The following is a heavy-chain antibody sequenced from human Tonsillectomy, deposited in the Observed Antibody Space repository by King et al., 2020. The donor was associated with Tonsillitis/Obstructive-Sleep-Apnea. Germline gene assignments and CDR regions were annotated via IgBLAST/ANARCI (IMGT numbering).Heavy chain of an antibody. V-gene: IGHV4-59*01. Sequence: VQLQESGPGLVKPSETLSLTCTVSGDSISSYYWSWIRQPPGKGLEWIGYIYYSGSTNYNPSLKSRVTISIGTSKNQFSLKLTSLTAADTAVYYCARDWGLAVTGSIWGQGTLVTVSS. J-gene: IGHJ4*02. CDR3: ARDWGLAVTGSI. D-gene: IGHD6-19*01. CDR1: GDSISSYY. CDR2: IYYSGST.